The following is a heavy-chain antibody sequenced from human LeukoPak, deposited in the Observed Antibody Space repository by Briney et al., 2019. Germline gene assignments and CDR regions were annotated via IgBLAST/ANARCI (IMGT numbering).Heavy chain of an antibody. Sequence: SETLSLTCTVSGGSISSYFWSWIRQPAGKGLEWIGLIYTSGTTNYNPSLKSRVTISVDTSKNQFSLKLSSVTAADTAVYYCARGESSASNWFDPWGQGTLVTVSS. D-gene: IGHD3-22*01. V-gene: IGHV4-4*07. CDR1: GGSISSYF. J-gene: IGHJ5*02. CDR2: IYTSGTT. CDR3: ARGESSASNWFDP.